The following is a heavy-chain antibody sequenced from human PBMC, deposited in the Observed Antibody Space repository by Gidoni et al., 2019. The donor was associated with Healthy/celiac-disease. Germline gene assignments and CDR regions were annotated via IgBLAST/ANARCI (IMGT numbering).Heavy chain of an antibody. Sequence: QVQLQESGPGLVKPSQTLSLTCTVSGRSISSGGYYWSWIRTHPGKGLEWIGYIYYSGSTYYNPALKSRVTIAVDTSKNQFSLKLSSVTAADTAVYYCARDGPTPPPKVGIVVVPAAIADDAFDIWGQGTMVTVSS. D-gene: IGHD2-2*02. CDR2: IYYSGST. CDR1: GRSISSGGYY. J-gene: IGHJ3*02. V-gene: IGHV4-31*03. CDR3: ARDGPTPPPKVGIVVVPAAIADDAFDI.